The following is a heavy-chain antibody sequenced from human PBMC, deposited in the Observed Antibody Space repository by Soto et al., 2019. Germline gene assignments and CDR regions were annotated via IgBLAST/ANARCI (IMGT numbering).Heavy chain of an antibody. CDR2: ISYDGSNK. CDR3: AKMHTDNWNYAYDSSGYYYRYFDY. J-gene: IGHJ4*02. D-gene: IGHD3-22*01. CDR1: GFTFSSYG. V-gene: IGHV3-30*18. Sequence: PGGSLRLSCAASGFTFSSYGMHWVRQAPGKGLEWVAVISYDGSNKYYADSVKGRFTISRDNSKNTLYLQMNSLRAEDTAVYYCAKMHTDNWNYAYDSSGYYYRYFDYWGQGTLVTVSS.